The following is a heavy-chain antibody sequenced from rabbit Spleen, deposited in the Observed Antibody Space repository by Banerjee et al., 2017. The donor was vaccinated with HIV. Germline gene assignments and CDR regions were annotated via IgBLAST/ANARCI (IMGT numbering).Heavy chain of an antibody. CDR1: GFSFSSGYD. CDR2: IGTGFGDT. V-gene: IGHV1S40*01. J-gene: IGHJ4*01. D-gene: IGHD8-1*01. Sequence: KPGASLTLTCTASGFSFSSGYDMWWVRQAPGKGLEWIACIGTGFGDTYYANWAKGRFTISKTSSTTVTLQMTRLTAAGTASEFCARACAVAGSRYLTLWGPGTLVTVS. CDR3: ARACAVAGSRYLTL.